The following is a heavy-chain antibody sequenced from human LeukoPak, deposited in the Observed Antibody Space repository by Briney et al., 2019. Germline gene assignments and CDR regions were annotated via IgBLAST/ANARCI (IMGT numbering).Heavy chain of an antibody. D-gene: IGHD2-15*01. V-gene: IGHV3-21*01. CDR1: GFTFSSYS. Sequence: GGSLRLSCAASGFTFSSYSMNWVRQAPGKGLEWVSSISSSSSYIYYADSVKGRFTISRDNAKNSLYLQMNSLRAEDTAVYYCARIGYCSGGSCYRPDAFDIWGQGTMVTVSS. CDR3: ARIGYCSGGSCYRPDAFDI. J-gene: IGHJ3*02. CDR2: ISSSSSYI.